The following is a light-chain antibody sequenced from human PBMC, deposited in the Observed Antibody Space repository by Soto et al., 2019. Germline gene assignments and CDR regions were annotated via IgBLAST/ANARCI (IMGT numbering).Light chain of an antibody. CDR3: MQGTHWPWT. V-gene: IGKV2-30*01. CDR2: KVS. CDR1: QSPLYSDGNTY. J-gene: IGKJ1*01. Sequence: DVVMTQSPLSLPVTLGQPASISCRSSQSPLYSDGNTYLSWFQQRPGQSPRRLIYKVSNRDSGVPDRFSGSGSGTDFTLKISRVEAEDVGVYYCMQGTHWPWTFGQG.